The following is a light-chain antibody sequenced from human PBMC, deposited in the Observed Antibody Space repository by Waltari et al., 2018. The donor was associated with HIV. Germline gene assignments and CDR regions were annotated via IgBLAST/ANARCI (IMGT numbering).Light chain of an antibody. Sequence: SSELTQDPAVSVALGQTVRITCQGDTLSKFYPSWYQQKPGQAPVLVIYGNNNRPSGIPDRFSGSTSGTTASLIITGAQAEDEADYYCNSRDSKINISFGGGTRLTVL. V-gene: IGLV3-19*01. CDR2: GNN. J-gene: IGLJ2*01. CDR1: TLSKFY. CDR3: NSRDSKINIS.